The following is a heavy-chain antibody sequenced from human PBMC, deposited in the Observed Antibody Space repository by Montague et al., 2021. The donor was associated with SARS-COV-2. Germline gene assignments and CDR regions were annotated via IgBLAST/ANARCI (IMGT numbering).Heavy chain of an antibody. CDR1: DGSISSPNW. CDR3: ARGGTYHYGMDV. Sequence: SETLSLTCAVSDGSISSPNWWNWVRQPPGKGLEWIGEIYYAGNTNYNPPRQSRVTIFIDKSKNHLSLQLSSVTAADTAGYYCARGGTYHYGMDVWGQGTTVAVSS. CDR2: IYYAGNT. V-gene: IGHV4-4*02. J-gene: IGHJ6*02. D-gene: IGHD3-16*01.